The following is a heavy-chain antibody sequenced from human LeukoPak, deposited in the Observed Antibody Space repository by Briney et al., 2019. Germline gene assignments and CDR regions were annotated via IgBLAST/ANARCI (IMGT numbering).Heavy chain of an antibody. CDR3: AKDLVVYGSGSSPGDY. V-gene: IGHV4-59*12. CDR1: GGSISSYY. Sequence: SETLSLTCTVSGGSISSYYWSWIRQPPGKGLEWIGYIYYSGSTNYNPSLKSRVTISLDTSKKPFSLKLSSVTAADTAVYYCAKDLVVYGSGSSPGDYWGQGTLVTVSS. CDR2: IYYSGST. J-gene: IGHJ4*02. D-gene: IGHD3-10*01.